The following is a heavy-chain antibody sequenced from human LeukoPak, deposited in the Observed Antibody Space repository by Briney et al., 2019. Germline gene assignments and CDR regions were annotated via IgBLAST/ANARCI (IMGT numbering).Heavy chain of an antibody. D-gene: IGHD2-15*01. CDR1: GYTFTGYY. J-gene: IGHJ5*02. Sequence: ASVKVSCKASGYTFTGYYMHWVRHAPGQGLEWMGCXXXXSGGTNYTQKFQGRVTMTRDTSISTAYMELSRVRPDDTAVYYCARDRGYCSGGSCQNWFDPWGQGTLVTVSS. CDR3: ARDRGYCSGGSCQNWFDP. V-gene: IGHV1-2*02. CDR2: XXXXSGGT.